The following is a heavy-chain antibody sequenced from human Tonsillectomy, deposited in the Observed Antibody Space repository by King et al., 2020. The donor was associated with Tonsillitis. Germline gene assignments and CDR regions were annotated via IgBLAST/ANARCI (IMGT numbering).Heavy chain of an antibody. CDR1: GGSISGYY. CDR3: ARTSATPYFDY. D-gene: IGHD3-10*01. V-gene: IGHV4-59*01. J-gene: IGHJ4*02. CDR2: IYYSGST. Sequence: QLQESGPGLVKPSETLSLTCTVSGGSISGYYWSWIRQPPGKGLEWIGYIYYSGSTNYNPALKSRVTISVDTSKNQFSLKLSSVTAAHTAVYYCARTSATPYFDYWGQGTLVTVSS.